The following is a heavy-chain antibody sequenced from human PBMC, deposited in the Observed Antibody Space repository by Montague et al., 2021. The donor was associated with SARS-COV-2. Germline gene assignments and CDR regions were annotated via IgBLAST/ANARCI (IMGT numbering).Heavy chain of an antibody. V-gene: IGHV4-34*01. D-gene: IGHD3-22*01. CDR1: GGSFSGYY. CDR2: INHSGST. J-gene: IGHJ4*02. Sequence: SETLSLTCAVSGGSFSGYYCSWVRQAPGQGLELIWEINHSGSTHYNPSLKSRVSMSVYTSKNQFSLKLSSVTAADTAVFYCARSREEFTSIAVIITGGMDYFDTWGQGTLVTVSS. CDR3: ARSREEFTSIAVIITGGMDYFDT.